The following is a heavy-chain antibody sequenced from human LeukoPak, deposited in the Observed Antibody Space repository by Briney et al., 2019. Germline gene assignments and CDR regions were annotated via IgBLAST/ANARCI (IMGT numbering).Heavy chain of an antibody. CDR1: GGSVNSSSYY. CDR2: IYYSGST. CDR3: RIIYCKATNCYAKGDY. J-gene: IGHJ4*02. V-gene: IGHV4-39*01. Sequence: ASETLSLTCTVSGGSVNSSSYYWGWIRQPPGKGLEWIGSIYYSGSTYYNPSLKSRLTISVDTSNNQFSLNLSSVAAPDTAVYYCRIIYCKATNCYAKGDYWSQGTLVTISS. D-gene: IGHD2-2*01.